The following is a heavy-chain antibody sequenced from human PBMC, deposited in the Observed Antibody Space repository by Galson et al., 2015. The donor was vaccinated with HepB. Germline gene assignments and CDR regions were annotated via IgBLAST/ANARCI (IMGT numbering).Heavy chain of an antibody. J-gene: IGHJ4*02. CDR3: ATALWGGGL. V-gene: IGHV3-74*01. CDR1: GLTISNYW. Sequence: SCAASGLTISNYWMHWVRQAPGMGLVWVSSINSDGSSTNYADSVKGRFTISRDNAKNTLYLQMSSLRAEDTALYYCATALWGGGLWGQGTLVTVSS. D-gene: IGHD3-16*01. CDR2: INSDGSST.